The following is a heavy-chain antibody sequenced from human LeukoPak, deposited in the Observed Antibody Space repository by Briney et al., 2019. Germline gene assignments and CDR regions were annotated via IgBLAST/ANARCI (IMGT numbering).Heavy chain of an antibody. CDR1: GFTFSAYY. Sequence: PGGSLRLSCAASGFTFSAYYMSWIRQAPGKGLEWVSYISSSGSTMYYADSVKGRFTISRDNAKNSLYLQMNSLRAEDTAVYYCARLVNYYFDYWGQGTLVTVSS. D-gene: IGHD2-21*01. J-gene: IGHJ4*02. CDR2: ISSSGSTM. CDR3: ARLVNYYFDY. V-gene: IGHV3-11*01.